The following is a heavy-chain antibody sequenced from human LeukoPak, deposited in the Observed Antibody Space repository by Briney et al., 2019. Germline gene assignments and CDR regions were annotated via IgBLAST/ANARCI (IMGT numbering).Heavy chain of an antibody. CDR2: ISSSSSYI. V-gene: IGHV3-21*01. CDR3: ARDREGGGVVITSFDY. D-gene: IGHD3-3*01. J-gene: IGHJ4*02. CDR1: GFTFSSYS. Sequence: GGSLRLSCAASGFTFSSYSMNWVRQAPGKGLEWVSSISSSSSYIYYADSVKGRFTISRDNAKNSLYLQMNSPRAEDTAVYYCARDREGGGVVITSFDYWGQGTLVTVSS.